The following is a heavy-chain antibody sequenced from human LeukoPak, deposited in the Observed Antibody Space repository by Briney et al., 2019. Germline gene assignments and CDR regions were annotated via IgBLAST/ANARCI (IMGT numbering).Heavy chain of an antibody. CDR1: GNSFTSYG. D-gene: IGHD3-10*01. Sequence: GESLKISCKGSGNSFTSYGISWVRQAPGQGLEWMGWISAYNGNTNYAQKLQGRVTMTTDTSTSTAYMELRSLRSDDTAVYYCARDDAGWFGDYYFDYWGQGTLVTVSS. CDR3: ARDDAGWFGDYYFDY. V-gene: IGHV1-18*01. J-gene: IGHJ4*02. CDR2: ISAYNGNT.